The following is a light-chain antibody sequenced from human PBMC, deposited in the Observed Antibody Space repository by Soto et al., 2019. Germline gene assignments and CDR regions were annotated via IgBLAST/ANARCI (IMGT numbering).Light chain of an antibody. Sequence: DIQMTQSPSTLSGSVGDRVTITCRASQTISIWLAWYQQKPGKDPKLLIYKASTLKSGVPSRFSGSGSGTEFTLTISSLQPDDFATYYCQHYNSYSEAFGQGTKVELK. J-gene: IGKJ1*01. V-gene: IGKV1-5*03. CDR2: KAS. CDR1: QTISIW. CDR3: QHYNSYSEA.